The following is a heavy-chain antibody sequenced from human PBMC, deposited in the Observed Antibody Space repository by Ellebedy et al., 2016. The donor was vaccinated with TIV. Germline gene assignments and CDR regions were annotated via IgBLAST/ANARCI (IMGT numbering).Heavy chain of an antibody. Sequence: MPGGSLRLSCAASGFTFSSYSMNWVRQAPGKGLEWIGSISDSGSTFYNPSLKSRVRISVETSKNQFSLKLRSVTAADTAVYYCATEIPVAARIEFWGQGALVTVSS. V-gene: IGHV4-59*05. J-gene: IGHJ4*02. CDR2: ISDSGST. D-gene: IGHD6-19*01. CDR3: ATEIPVAARIEF. CDR1: GFTFSSYSMN.